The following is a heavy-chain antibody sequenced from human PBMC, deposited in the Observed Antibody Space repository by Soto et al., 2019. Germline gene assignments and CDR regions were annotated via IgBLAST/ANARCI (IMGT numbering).Heavy chain of an antibody. V-gene: IGHV1-18*01. CDR3: AHSALAYWGPRRYCLDFDY. D-gene: IGHD2-21*01. CDR1: GYTFTSYG. CDR2: ISAYNGNT. J-gene: IGHJ4*02. Sequence: ASVKVSCKASGYTFTSYGISWVRQAPGQGLEWMGWISAYNGNTNYAQKLQGRVTMTTDTSTSTAYMELRSLRSDDTAVYYCAHSALAYWGPRRYCLDFDYWGQGTLVTVSS.